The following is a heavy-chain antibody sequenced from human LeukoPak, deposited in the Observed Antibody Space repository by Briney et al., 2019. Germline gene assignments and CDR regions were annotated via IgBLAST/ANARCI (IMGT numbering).Heavy chain of an antibody. J-gene: IGHJ3*02. Sequence: GGSLRLSCAASGFTVSSNYMSWVRQAPGKGLEWVSVIYSGSSTYYADSVKGRFTISRDNFKNTLYLQMNSLRAEDTAVYYCASDSSRGAFDIWGQGTMVTVSS. CDR3: ASDSSRGAFDI. CDR2: IYSGSST. CDR1: GFTVSSNY. V-gene: IGHV3-66*01. D-gene: IGHD3-16*01.